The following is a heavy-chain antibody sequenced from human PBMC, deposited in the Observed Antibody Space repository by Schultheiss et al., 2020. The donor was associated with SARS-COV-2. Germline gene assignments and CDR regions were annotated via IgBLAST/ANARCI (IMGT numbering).Heavy chain of an antibody. D-gene: IGHD4-17*01. Sequence: ESLKISCAVYGGSFSGYYWSWIRQPPGKGLEWIGEINHSGSTNYNPSLKSRVTISVDTSKNQFSLKLSSVTAADTAVYYCARDRFLVDYGDHYYYYGMDVWGQGTTVTVSS. V-gene: IGHV4-34*01. CDR2: INHSGST. CDR1: GGSFSGYY. J-gene: IGHJ6*02. CDR3: ARDRFLVDYGDHYYYYGMDV.